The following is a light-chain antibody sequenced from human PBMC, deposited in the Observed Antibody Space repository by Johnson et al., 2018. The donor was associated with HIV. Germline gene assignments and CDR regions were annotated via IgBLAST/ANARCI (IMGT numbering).Light chain of an antibody. Sequence: QSVLTQPPSVSAAPGQKVTISCSGSSSNIGNNCVSWYQQFPGTAPKLLIYENNKRPSGIPDRFSGSKSGTSATLDITGLQTGDEADYYCGTWASSLRAGFFGTGTKVTVL. CDR2: ENN. CDR3: GTWASSLRAGF. CDR1: SSNIGNNC. V-gene: IGLV1-51*02. J-gene: IGLJ1*01.